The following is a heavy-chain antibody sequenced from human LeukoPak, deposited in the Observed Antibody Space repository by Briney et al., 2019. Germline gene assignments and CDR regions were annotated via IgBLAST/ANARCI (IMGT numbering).Heavy chain of an antibody. CDR1: GGTFSSYA. CDR2: IIPIFGTA. D-gene: IGHD6-13*01. J-gene: IGHJ6*02. Sequence: EASVKVSCKASGGTFSSYAISWVRQAPGQGLEWVGGIIPIFGTANYAQKFQGRVTITADESTSTAYMELSSLRSEDTAVYYCARDTGYSSSWSRVDYYYGMDAWGQGTTVTVSS. CDR3: ARDTGYSSSWSRVDYYYGMDA. V-gene: IGHV1-69*13.